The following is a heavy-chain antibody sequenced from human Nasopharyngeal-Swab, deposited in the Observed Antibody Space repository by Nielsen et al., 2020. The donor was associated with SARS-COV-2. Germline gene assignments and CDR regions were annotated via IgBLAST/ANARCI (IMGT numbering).Heavy chain of an antibody. V-gene: IGHV3-9*01. CDR1: GFTFDNYA. J-gene: IGHJ1*01. CDR3: ATGCGYYRGGYFQH. Sequence: SLKISCAASGFTFDNYAMHWVRQTPGKGLEWVSGISRNSGSIGYAGSVKGRFTITRDNAKNPLYLQMTSLRAEGTALYGCATGCGYYRGGYFQHWGQGTLVTVSS. CDR2: ISRNSGSI. D-gene: IGHD3-3*01.